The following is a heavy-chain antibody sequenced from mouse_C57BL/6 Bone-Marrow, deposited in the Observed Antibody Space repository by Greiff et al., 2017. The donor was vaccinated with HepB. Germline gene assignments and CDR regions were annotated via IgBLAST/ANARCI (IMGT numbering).Heavy chain of an antibody. J-gene: IGHJ2*01. CDR3: ARGEDY. CDR1: GYTFTSYW. CDR2: IDPSDSET. V-gene: IGHV1-52*01. Sequence: QVQLQQPGAELVRPGSSVKLSCKASGYTFTSYWMHWVKQRPIQGLEWIGNIDPSDSETYYNQKFKDKATLTVDKSSSTAYMQLSSLTSEDSAVYYCARGEDYGGQGTTLTVSS.